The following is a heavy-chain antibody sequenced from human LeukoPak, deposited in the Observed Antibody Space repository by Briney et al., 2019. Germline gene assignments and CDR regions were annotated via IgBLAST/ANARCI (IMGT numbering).Heavy chain of an antibody. D-gene: IGHD3-22*01. CDR1: GFTFSSYA. CDR3: AKFYYDSSGYYYYFDY. Sequence: PGGSLRLSCAASGFTFSSYAMSWVRQAPGKGLEWVSAISGSGGSTYYADSVKGRFTISRDNSKNTLYLQMNSLRAEDTAVYYCAKFYYDSSGYYYYFDYWGQGTLVTVSS. V-gene: IGHV3-23*01. J-gene: IGHJ4*02. CDR2: ISGSGGST.